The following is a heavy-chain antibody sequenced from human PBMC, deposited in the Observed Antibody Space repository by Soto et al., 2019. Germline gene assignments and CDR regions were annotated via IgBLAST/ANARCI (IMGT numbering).Heavy chain of an antibody. CDR1: GFTFSSYG. V-gene: IGHV3-33*01. D-gene: IGHD6-13*01. CDR2: IWYDGSNK. Sequence: GGSLRLSCAASGFTFSSYGMHWVRQAPGKGLEWVAVIWYDGSNKYYADSVKGRFTISRDNSKNTLYLQMNSLRAEDTAVYYCARGEGSWFQKDDAFDIWGQGTMVTVSS. J-gene: IGHJ3*02. CDR3: ARGEGSWFQKDDAFDI.